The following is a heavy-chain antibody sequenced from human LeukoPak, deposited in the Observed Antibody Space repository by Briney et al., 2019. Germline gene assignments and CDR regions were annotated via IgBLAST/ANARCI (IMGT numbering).Heavy chain of an antibody. D-gene: IGHD6-6*01. V-gene: IGHV3-7*01. CDR1: GFTFSSYW. CDR2: IKQDGSEK. J-gene: IGHJ6*03. CDR3: TRDVTIAARPYYCYYMDV. Sequence: GGSLRLSCAASGFTFSSYWMSWVRQAPGKGLEWVANIKQDGSEKYYVDSVKGRFTTSRDNAKNSLYLQVNSLRAEDTAIYYCTRDVTIAARPYYCYYMDVWGKGTTVTVSS.